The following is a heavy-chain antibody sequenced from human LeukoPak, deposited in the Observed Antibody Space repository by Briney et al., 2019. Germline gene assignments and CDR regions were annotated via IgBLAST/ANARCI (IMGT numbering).Heavy chain of an antibody. CDR3: ASGCSSTSCYPGQADYYYYGMDV. CDR2: ISAYNGNT. J-gene: IGHJ6*02. Sequence: VASVKVSCKASGYTFTSYGISWVRQAPGQGLEWMGWISAYNGNTNYAQKLQGRVTMTTDTSTSTAYMELRSLRSDDTAVYYCASGCSSTSCYPGQADYYYYGMDVWGQGTTVTVSS. D-gene: IGHD2-2*01. CDR1: GYTFTSYG. V-gene: IGHV1-18*01.